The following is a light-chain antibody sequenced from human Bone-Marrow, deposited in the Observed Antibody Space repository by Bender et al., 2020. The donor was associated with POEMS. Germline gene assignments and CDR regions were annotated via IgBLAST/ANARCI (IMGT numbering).Light chain of an antibody. V-gene: IGLV7-46*01. CDR3: LLSYSGSWV. J-gene: IGLJ3*02. Sequence: QAVVTQEPSLTVSPGGTVTLTCASSTGPVTSGHYPYWFQQKPGQAPRALIYDATDKHTCPPARLSGSLHGGKSALTLSGAQPEDEADYYCLLSYSGSWVCGGGTKLPVL. CDR2: DAT. CDR1: TGPVTSGHY.